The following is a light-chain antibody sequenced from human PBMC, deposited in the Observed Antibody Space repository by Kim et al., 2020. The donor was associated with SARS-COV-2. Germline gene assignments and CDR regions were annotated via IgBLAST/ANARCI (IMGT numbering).Light chain of an antibody. V-gene: IGLV3-21*04. J-gene: IGLJ2*01. CDR2: YDS. Sequence: APGQTARITCGGDNIGSKSVHWYQQKPGQAPVLVIYYDSDRPSGIPERFFGSNSRNTATLTISRVEAGDEADYYCQLWDSSSDHVVFGGGTQLTVL. CDR1: NIGSKS. CDR3: QLWDSSSDHVV.